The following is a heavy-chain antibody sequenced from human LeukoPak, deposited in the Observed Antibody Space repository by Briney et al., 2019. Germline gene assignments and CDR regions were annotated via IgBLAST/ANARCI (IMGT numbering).Heavy chain of an antibody. V-gene: IGHV3-74*01. D-gene: IGHD1-26*01. CDR2: IDSQGSTT. J-gene: IGHJ4*02. CDR3: LRSVSGNYGLFDF. Sequence: PGGSLRLSCAASGFTLSSYWMHWVRQARGKGLVWVSRIDSQGSTTSYADSVKGRFTISRDNAKNTLFLQMDSLKAEDTAVYYCLRSVSGNYGLFDFWGQGSLVTVSS. CDR1: GFTLSSYW.